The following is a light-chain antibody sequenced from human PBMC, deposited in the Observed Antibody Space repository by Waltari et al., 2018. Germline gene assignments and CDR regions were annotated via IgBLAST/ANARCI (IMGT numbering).Light chain of an antibody. J-gene: IGLJ7*01. CDR1: SSNIGNNY. V-gene: IGLV1-51*02. Sequence: QSVLTQPPSVSAAPGQRVPISCSGGSSNIGNNYVSWYRQFPGTAPKLLIYENTERPSGIPARFSGSKSGTSATLDITGLQAGDEADYYCGTWDSSLSGAVFGGGTHLTVL. CDR3: GTWDSSLSGAV. CDR2: ENT.